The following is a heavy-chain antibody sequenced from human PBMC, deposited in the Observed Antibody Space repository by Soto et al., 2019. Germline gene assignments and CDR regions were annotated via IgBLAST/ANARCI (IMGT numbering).Heavy chain of an antibody. V-gene: IGHV4-30-4*01. Sequence: PSETLSLTSNDSGGSISSADYYWSWIRQPPGSGLEWIGYIYYSGSTSYNPSLKSRVTISVDTSKNQFSLNLSSVTAADTAVYYCARDYRQIVSLGGNYYYGLDVWGQGTTVPVYS. D-gene: IGHD3-16*01. J-gene: IGHJ6*02. CDR2: IYYSGST. CDR1: GGSISSADYY. CDR3: ARDYRQIVSLGGNYYYGLDV.